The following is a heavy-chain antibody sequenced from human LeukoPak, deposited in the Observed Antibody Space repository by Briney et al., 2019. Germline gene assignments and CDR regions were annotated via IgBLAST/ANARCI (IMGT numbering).Heavy chain of an antibody. J-gene: IGHJ4*02. CDR3: ARDYGKWESPYYFDY. Sequence: ASVKVSCKASGYTFTSYGISWVRQAPGQGLEWMGWISAYNGNTNYAQKLQGRVTVTTDTSTSTAYMELRSLRSDDTAVYYCARDYGKWESPYYFDYWGQGTLVTVSS. D-gene: IGHD1-26*01. CDR2: ISAYNGNT. V-gene: IGHV1-18*01. CDR1: GYTFTSYG.